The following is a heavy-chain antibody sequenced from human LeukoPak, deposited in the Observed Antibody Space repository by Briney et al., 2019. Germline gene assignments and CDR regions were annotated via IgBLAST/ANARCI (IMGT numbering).Heavy chain of an antibody. J-gene: IGHJ3*02. D-gene: IGHD3-10*01. CDR2: IIPIFGTA. Sequence: SVKVSCKASRGTFSSYAISWVRQAPGQGLEWMGRIIPIFGTANYAQKFQGRVTITTDESTSTAYMELSSLRSEDTAVYYCARDTYVLLWFGELSSAFDIWGQGTMVTVSS. V-gene: IGHV1-69*05. CDR1: RGTFSSYA. CDR3: ARDTYVLLWFGELSSAFDI.